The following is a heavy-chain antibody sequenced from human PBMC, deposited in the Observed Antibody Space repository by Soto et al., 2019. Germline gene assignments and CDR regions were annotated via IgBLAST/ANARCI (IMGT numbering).Heavy chain of an antibody. CDR3: ARDRKMAVSGTSNYYYYGMDV. D-gene: IGHD6-19*01. V-gene: IGHV3-21*01. CDR2: VSRSSTYI. Sequence: EVQLVESGGGLVKPGGSLRLSCAASGFIVNTYTMNWVRQAPGRGLEWVSSVSRSSTYIYYADSVKGRFTISRDNAKKSLYLQMNSLRAEDTAVYYCARDRKMAVSGTSNYYYYGMDVWGQGTTVTVSS. J-gene: IGHJ6*02. CDR1: GFIVNTYT.